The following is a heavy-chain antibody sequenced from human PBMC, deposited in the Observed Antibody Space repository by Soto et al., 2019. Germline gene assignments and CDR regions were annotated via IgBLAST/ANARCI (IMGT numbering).Heavy chain of an antibody. CDR3: ARDGQYRTDGFDI. J-gene: IGHJ3*02. CDR2: LSRGGGST. D-gene: IGHD5-12*01. V-gene: IGHV3-23*01. CDR1: GLTFSSNG. Sequence: EAQLLESGGGSVKRGGSLRLSCAASGLTFSSNGMSWIRQAPGKGLEWISGLSRGGGSTYYVDSVKGRFTISRDNAKNTLDLIMKSLRVEDTALYYCARDGQYRTDGFDIWGQGTMVTVSS.